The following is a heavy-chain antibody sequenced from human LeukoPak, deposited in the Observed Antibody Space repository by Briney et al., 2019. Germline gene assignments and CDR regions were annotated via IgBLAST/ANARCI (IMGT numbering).Heavy chain of an antibody. CDR3: SSGYSLDY. CDR1: GFTFSSYW. CDR2: INSDGSST. D-gene: IGHD3-22*01. V-gene: IGHV3-74*01. J-gene: IGHJ4*02. Sequence: GGSLRLSCAASGFTFSSYWMHWVRQAPGKRLVWVSRINSDGSSTSYADSVKGRFTISRDNAKNTLYLQMNSLRAEDTAVYYCSSGYSLDYWGQGTLVTVSS.